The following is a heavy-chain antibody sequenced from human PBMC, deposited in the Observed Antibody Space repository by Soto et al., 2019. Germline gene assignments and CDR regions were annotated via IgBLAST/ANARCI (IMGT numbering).Heavy chain of an antibody. J-gene: IGHJ4*02. CDR3: ARVYGDYVGVYFDY. Sequence: SETLSLTCTVSGGSISSYYWSWIRQPPGKGLEWIGYIYYSGSTNYNPSLKSRVTISVDTSKNQFSLKLSSVTAADTAVYYCARVYGDYVGVYFDYWGQGTLVTVSS. V-gene: IGHV4-59*08. CDR2: IYYSGST. D-gene: IGHD4-17*01. CDR1: GGSISSYY.